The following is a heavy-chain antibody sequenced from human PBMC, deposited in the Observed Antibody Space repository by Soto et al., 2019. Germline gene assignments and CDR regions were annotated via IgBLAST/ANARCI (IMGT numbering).Heavy chain of an antibody. D-gene: IGHD3-3*01. J-gene: IGHJ6*02. V-gene: IGHV3-23*01. Sequence: GGSLRLSCVASGFTFENYAMIWVGQAPGKGLEWVSAISGSGGTTYYSDSVKGRFTISRDNSKNTVYLQMNDLRVEDAAEYFCAKDSWAIFGVPAGEYYAMDVWGQGTTVTVSS. CDR2: ISGSGGTT. CDR3: AKDSWAIFGVPAGEYYAMDV. CDR1: GFTFENYA.